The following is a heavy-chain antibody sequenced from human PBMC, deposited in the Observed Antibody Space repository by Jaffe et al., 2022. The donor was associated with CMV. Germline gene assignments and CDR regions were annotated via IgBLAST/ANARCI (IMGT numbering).Heavy chain of an antibody. J-gene: IGHJ5*02. CDR2: INHSGST. CDR3: ARGLGPGWAAAGIEESNWFDP. D-gene: IGHD6-13*01. Sequence: QVQLQQWGAGLLKPSETLSLTCAVYGGSFSGYYWSWIRQPPGKGLEWIGEINHSGSTNYNPSLKSRVTISVDTSKNQFSLKLSSVTAADTAVYYCARGLGPGWAAAGIEESNWFDPWGQGTLVTVSS. V-gene: IGHV4-34*01. CDR1: GGSFSGYY.